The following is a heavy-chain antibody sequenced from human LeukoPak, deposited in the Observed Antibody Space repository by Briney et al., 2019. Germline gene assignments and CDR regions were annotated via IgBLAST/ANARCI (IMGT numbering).Heavy chain of an antibody. Sequence: ASVKVSCKASGYIFISYGISWVRQAPGQGLEWMGWISAYNGNTNYAQNLQGRVTMTTDTSTTTAYMELRSLRSDDTAVYYCAKDQRGYSYGPTFYDYWGQGTLVTVSS. CDR1: GYIFISYG. CDR3: AKDQRGYSYGPTFYDY. V-gene: IGHV1-18*01. D-gene: IGHD5-18*01. J-gene: IGHJ4*02. CDR2: ISAYNGNT.